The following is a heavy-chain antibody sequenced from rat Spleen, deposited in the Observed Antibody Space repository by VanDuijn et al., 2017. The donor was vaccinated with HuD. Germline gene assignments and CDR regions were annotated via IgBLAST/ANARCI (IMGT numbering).Heavy chain of an antibody. CDR2: ISIIAGST. CDR3: TKMPPMGDYFDC. J-gene: IGHJ2*01. CDR1: GITFSDYA. D-gene: IGHD1-7*01. V-gene: IGHV5-25*01. Sequence: EVQLVESGGGLVQPGRSMKLSCAASGITFSDYAMAWVRQAPTKGLEWVATISIIAGSTYYRDSVKGRFTISRDNAKSTLYLQMDSLRSEDTATYYCTKMPPMGDYFDCWGQGVKVTVSS.